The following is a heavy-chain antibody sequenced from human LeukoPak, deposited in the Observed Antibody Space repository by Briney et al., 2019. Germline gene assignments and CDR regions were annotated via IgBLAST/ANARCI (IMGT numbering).Heavy chain of an antibody. CDR1: GFSFSNYG. Sequence: PGRSLRLSCAASGFSFSNYGMHWVRQAPGKGLEWVAIIWHDGNNKFYSDSVKGRFTISRDNSRNILYLQMNSLRAEDTAIYYCANNFDYWGRGTLVTVSS. CDR2: IWHDGNNK. V-gene: IGHV3-33*06. J-gene: IGHJ4*02. CDR3: ANNFDY.